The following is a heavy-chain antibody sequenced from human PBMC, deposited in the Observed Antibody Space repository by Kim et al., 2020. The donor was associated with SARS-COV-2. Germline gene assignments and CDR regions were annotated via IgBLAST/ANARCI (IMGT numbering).Heavy chain of an antibody. CDR1: GFTFSNYG. V-gene: IGHV3-64D*09. Sequence: GGSLRLSCSASGFTFSNYGMHWVRQAPGKGLQFVSVINNNGGVTYYADSVKGRFTISRDNPKNTLYLQMSSLRPEDTAVYYCVRSGNYDYWGQGTLVTVSS. J-gene: IGHJ4*02. D-gene: IGHD6-19*01. CDR3: VRSGNYDY. CDR2: INNNGGVT.